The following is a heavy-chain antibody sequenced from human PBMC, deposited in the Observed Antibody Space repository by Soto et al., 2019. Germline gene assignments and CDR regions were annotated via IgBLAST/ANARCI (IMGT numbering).Heavy chain of an antibody. J-gene: IGHJ4*02. Sequence: EVQLLESGGGFVQPGGSLRLSCAASGFTFTTYALGGFCQVPGKGLEWVPGSSGSGGRTHYADSVKGRFTISRENSKNTLYLQMNSLRAEDTAVYYCAKSGRITTIVVVVRTHFDYWGQGTLVTVSS. CDR1: GFTFTTYA. D-gene: IGHD3-22*01. V-gene: IGHV3-23*01. CDR2: SSGSGGRT. CDR3: AKSGRITTIVVVVRTHFDY.